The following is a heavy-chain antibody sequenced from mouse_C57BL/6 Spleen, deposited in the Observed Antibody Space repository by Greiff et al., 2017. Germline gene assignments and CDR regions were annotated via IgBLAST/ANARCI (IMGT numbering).Heavy chain of an antibody. D-gene: IGHD1-1*02. J-gene: IGHJ2*01. CDR2: IYPGGGYT. CDR3: ARAYYDGLYYFDY. V-gene: IGHV1-63*01. CDR1: GYTFTNYW. Sequence: VQLQQSGAELVRPGTSVKMSCKASGYTFTNYWIGWAKQRPGHGLEWIGDIYPGGGYTNYNEKFKGKATLTADKSSSTAYMQFSSLTSEDSAIYYCARAYYDGLYYFDYWGQGTTLTVSS.